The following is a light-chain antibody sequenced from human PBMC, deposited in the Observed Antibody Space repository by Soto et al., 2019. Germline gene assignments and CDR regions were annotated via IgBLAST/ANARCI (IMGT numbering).Light chain of an antibody. CDR1: QTISNW. V-gene: IGKV1-5*01. CDR3: QQYHRSSIT. CDR2: DAS. Sequence: DIQMTQSPSTLSASVGDRVTITCRASQTISNWLAWYQQKPGKAPELLIYDASSLESGVPSRFSGTGSGTEFTLAINSLQPDDFATYYCQQYHRSSITFGQGTRLEIK. J-gene: IGKJ5*01.